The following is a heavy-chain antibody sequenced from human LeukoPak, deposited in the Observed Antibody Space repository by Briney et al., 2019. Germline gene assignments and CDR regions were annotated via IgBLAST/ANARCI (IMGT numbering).Heavy chain of an antibody. CDR3: YTPGYSSSWPYYYYGMDV. CDR2: ISGSGGST. V-gene: IGHV3-23*01. CDR1: GFPFSNYW. J-gene: IGHJ6*02. D-gene: IGHD6-13*01. Sequence: GGSLRLSCAASGFPFSNYWMSWVRQAPGKGLEWVSAISGSGGSTYYADSVKGRFTISRVNSKNTLYLQMNSLRAEDTAVYYCYTPGYSSSWPYYYYGMDVWGQGTTVTVSS.